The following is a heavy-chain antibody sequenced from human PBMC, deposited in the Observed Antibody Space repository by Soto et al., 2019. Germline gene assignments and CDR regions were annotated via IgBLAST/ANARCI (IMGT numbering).Heavy chain of an antibody. CDR3: ARHRGAARTHWFDP. J-gene: IGHJ5*02. CDR2: IYYSGGT. D-gene: IGHD1-26*01. V-gene: IGHV4-39*01. CDR1: GGSISSVSYY. Sequence: SETLCLTWTVSGGSISSVSYYWGCIRQPPGKGLEWIGSIYYSGGTYYNPSPKSRVTISVDTSTNQCCLKLSSVTAADTAVYDCARHRGAARTHWFDPWGQGTLVT.